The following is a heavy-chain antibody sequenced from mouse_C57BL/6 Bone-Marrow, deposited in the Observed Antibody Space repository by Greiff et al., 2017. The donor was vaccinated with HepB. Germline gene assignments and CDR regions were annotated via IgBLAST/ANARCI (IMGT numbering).Heavy chain of an antibody. D-gene: IGHD2-12*01. Sequence: VQVVESGPGLVKPSQSLSITCTASGFSFTSYGVHWVRQSPGKGLEWLGVIWRGGSTDYSAAFMSRLSIAKDNSKSHVFFKMTSLQAADTAIYYCAKGDYDSDYWFAYWGQGTLVTVSA. CDR3: AKGDYDSDYWFAY. CDR2: IWRGGST. V-gene: IGHV2-5*01. CDR1: GFSFTSYG. J-gene: IGHJ3*01.